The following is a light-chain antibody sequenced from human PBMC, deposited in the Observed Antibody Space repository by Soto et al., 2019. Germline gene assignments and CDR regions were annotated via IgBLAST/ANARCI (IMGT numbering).Light chain of an antibody. Sequence: QPVLTQPASVSGSPGQSITISCTGTSGDIGSYNRVSWYQQHPGKAPKLIIYEVTDRPSGVSNRFSGSKSGNTASLTISGLQAEDEAEYYCSSYTNINTRACVFGTGTKRTVL. CDR2: EVT. J-gene: IGLJ1*01. CDR3: SSYTNINTRACV. CDR1: SGDIGSYNR. V-gene: IGLV2-14*01.